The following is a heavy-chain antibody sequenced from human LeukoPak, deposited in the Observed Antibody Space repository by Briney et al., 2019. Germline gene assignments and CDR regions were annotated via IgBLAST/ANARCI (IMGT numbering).Heavy chain of an antibody. CDR2: IYYSGST. D-gene: IGHD5-12*01. J-gene: IGHJ6*02. V-gene: IGHV4-59*01. Sequence: ASETLSLTCTVSGGPISSYYWSWMRQPPGKGLEWIGYIYYSGSTEYNPSLKSRVTMSVDTSKNQFSLKLSSVTAADTAVYYCARDRGHYYGMDVWGQGTTVTVSS. CDR3: ARDRGHYYGMDV. CDR1: GGPISSYY.